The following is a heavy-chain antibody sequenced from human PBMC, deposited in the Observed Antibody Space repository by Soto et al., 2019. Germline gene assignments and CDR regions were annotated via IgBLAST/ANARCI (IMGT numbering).Heavy chain of an antibody. CDR2: ITPLYDTK. D-gene: IGHD3-16*01. V-gene: IGHV1-69*12. CDR3: ARGGTLTPFDP. CDR1: GGTFSSYS. Sequence: QVQLVQSGPEVKEPGSSVKVSCKTSGGTFSSYSLNWVRQAPGQGLEWMGVITPLYDTKNYAQRFRGRVTVTADESTSTVYMELTGATSDDTAVYFCARGGTLTPFDPWGQGTLVTVSS. J-gene: IGHJ5*02.